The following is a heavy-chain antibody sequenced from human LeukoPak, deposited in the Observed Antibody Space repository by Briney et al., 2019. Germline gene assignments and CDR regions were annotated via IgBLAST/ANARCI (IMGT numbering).Heavy chain of an antibody. V-gene: IGHV4-59*01. CDR2: VYGSGYT. Sequence: SETLSLTCTVSGASISGWYWSWIRQPPGKGLEWIGYVYGSGYTNYNPSLKSRVTMSIDTSKNHFSLKLTSVTAADTATYYCARETSLAGFAGGLGFNYWGQGILVTVSS. J-gene: IGHJ4*02. D-gene: IGHD4-23*01. CDR1: GASISGWY. CDR3: ARETSLAGFAGGLGFNY.